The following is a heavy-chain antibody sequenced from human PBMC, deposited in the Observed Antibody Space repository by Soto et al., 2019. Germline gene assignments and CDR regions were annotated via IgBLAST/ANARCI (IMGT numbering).Heavy chain of an antibody. CDR3: AKDNGISIIPVFDFVSS. V-gene: IGHV3-9*01. CDR2: ISWNSGSV. J-gene: IGHJ4*02. D-gene: IGHD3-3*02. Sequence: EVQLVESGGGLVQPGRSLRLSCAASGFSFDDYAMHWVRQSPVKGLEWVSGISWNSGSVAYADSVKGRFTISRENVRNSLYLQMNSLRAEDTALYYRAKDNGISIIPVFDFVSSWGQGTLVTVSS. CDR1: GFSFDDYA.